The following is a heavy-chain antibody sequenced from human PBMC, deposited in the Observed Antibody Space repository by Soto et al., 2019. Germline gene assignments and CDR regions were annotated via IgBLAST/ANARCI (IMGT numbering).Heavy chain of an antibody. V-gene: IGHV3-23*01. CDR1: GFTFSSYA. D-gene: IGHD1-1*01. Sequence: GGSLRLSCAASGFTFSSYAMSWVRQAPGKGLEWVSAITGSGGRTYYADSVKDRFTISRDNSKNTVYLHMNSLRAEDTAVYYCANHISGTHYYYYYMDVWGKGTTVTVSS. J-gene: IGHJ6*03. CDR3: ANHISGTHYYYYYMDV. CDR2: ITGSGGRT.